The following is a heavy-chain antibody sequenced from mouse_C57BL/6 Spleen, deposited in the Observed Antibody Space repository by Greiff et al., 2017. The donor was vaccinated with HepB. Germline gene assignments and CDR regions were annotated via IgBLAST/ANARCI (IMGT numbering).Heavy chain of an antibody. J-gene: IGHJ2*01. CDR3: ARSGLPYDFDY. D-gene: IGHD2-4*01. CDR1: GYTFTDYY. V-gene: IGHV1-19*01. CDR2: INPYNGGT. Sequence: EVQLQESGPVLVKPGASVKMSCKASGYTFTDYYMNWVKQSHGKSLEWIGVINPYNGGTSYNQKFKGKATLTVDKSSSTAYMELNSLTSEDSAVYYCARSGLPYDFDYWGQGTTLTVSS.